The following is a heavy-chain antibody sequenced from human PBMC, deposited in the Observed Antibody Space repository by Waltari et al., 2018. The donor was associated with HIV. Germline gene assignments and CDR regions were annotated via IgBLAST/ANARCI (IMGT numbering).Heavy chain of an antibody. CDR3: ARLDYGGNSPQFDY. V-gene: IGHV4-34*01. CDR1: GGSFSGYY. D-gene: IGHD4-17*01. CDR2: INHSGST. J-gene: IGHJ4*02. Sequence: QVQLQQWGAGLLKPSETLSLTCAVYGGSFSGYYWSWIRQPPGKGLEWIGEINHSGSTNYNPSLKSRGTISVDTSKNQFSLKLSSVTAADTAVYYCARLDYGGNSPQFDYWGQGTLVTVSS.